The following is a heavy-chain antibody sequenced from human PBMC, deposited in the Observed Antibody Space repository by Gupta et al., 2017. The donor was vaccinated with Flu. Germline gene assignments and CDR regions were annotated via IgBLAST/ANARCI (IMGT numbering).Heavy chain of an antibody. Sequence: GGSLRLSCAASGFTFSNAWMTWVRQAPGKGLEWVGRIRSYFDGGTTDYASPVKGRFTISRDESKLYLQMNSLKTEDTAVYYCATDNTGYDSAPFFDTWGQGTLVTVSS. J-gene: IGHJ4*02. V-gene: IGHV3-15*01. CDR3: ATDNTGYDSAPFFDT. CDR2: IRSYFDGGTT. CDR1: GFTFSNAW. D-gene: IGHD5-12*01.